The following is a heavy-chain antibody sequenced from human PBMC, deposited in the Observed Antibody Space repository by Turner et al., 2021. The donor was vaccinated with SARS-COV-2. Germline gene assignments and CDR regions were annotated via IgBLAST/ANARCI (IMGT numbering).Heavy chain of an antibody. CDR2: INHSGST. D-gene: IGHD3-10*01. CDR1: GGSFSGYY. CDR3: ARRTNTYYYGSVSYYRRPAGGRMDV. Sequence: QVQLQQWGAGLLNPSETLSLTCAVYGGSFSGYYWGWIRQPPGKGLEWIGEINHSGSTNYNPSLKSRVTISVDTSKNQFSLKLSSVTAADTAVYYCARRTNTYYYGSVSYYRRPAGGRMDVWGQGTTVTVSS. V-gene: IGHV4-34*01. J-gene: IGHJ6*02.